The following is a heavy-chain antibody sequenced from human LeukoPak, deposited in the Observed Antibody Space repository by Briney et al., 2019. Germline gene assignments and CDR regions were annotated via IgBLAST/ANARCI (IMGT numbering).Heavy chain of an antibody. D-gene: IGHD6-19*01. Sequence: SETLSLTCAVYGESFSGHYWSWIRQPLGKGLERIGEINNSGSTSRNPSLKSRVTISADTSKNQFSLKLSSVTAADTAVYYCARRPAGTIDYWGQGTLVTVSS. V-gene: IGHV4-34*01. CDR2: INNSGST. J-gene: IGHJ4*02. CDR3: ARRPAGTIDY. CDR1: GESFSGHY.